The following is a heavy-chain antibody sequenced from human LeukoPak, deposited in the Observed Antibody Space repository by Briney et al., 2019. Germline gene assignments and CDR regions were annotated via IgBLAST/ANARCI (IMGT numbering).Heavy chain of an antibody. CDR2: IYSGGST. D-gene: IGHD5-24*01. V-gene: IGHV3-66*01. Sequence: GGSLRLSCAASGFTVSSNYMSWVRQAPGKGLEWVSLIYSGGSTYYADSVKGRFIISRDSSKNTLYLQMNSLRAEDTAVYYCARGRGGDGYNYNYWGQGTLVTVSS. CDR1: GFTVSSNY. CDR3: ARGRGGDGYNYNY. J-gene: IGHJ4*02.